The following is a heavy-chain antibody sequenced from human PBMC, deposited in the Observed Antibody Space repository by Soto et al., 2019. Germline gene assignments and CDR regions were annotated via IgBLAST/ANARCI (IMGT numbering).Heavy chain of an antibody. CDR2: ISGSGGST. Sequence: LRLSCAASGFTFSSYATSWVRQAPGKGLEWVSAISGSGGSTYYADSVKGWFTISRDNSKNTLYLQMNSLRAEDTAVYYCAKFTAARPPPFDYWGQGTLVTVSS. D-gene: IGHD6-6*01. J-gene: IGHJ4*02. CDR3: AKFTAARPPPFDY. V-gene: IGHV3-23*01. CDR1: GFTFSSYA.